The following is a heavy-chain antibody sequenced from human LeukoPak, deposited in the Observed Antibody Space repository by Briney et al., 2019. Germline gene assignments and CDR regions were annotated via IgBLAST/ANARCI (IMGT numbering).Heavy chain of an antibody. CDR2: INHSGST. J-gene: IGHJ4*02. V-gene: IGHV4-34*01. D-gene: IGHD3-22*01. Sequence: PSETLSLTCAVYGGSFSGYYWSWIRQPPGKGLEWIGEINHSGSTYYNPSLKGRVTISVDSSKNQFSLKLTSVTAADTAVYYCATLGEYYDSSGYYYNWGQGTLVTVSS. CDR1: GGSFSGYY. CDR3: ATLGEYYDSSGYYYN.